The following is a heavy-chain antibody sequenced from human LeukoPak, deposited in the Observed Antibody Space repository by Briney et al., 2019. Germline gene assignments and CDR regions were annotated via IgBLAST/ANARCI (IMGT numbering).Heavy chain of an antibody. CDR1: GFTFSSYG. J-gene: IGHJ4*02. Sequence: GRSLRLSCAASGFTFSSYGMHWVRQAPGKGLEWVAVIWYDGSNKYYADSVKGRFTISRDNSKNTLYLQMNSLRAEDTAVYYCARGFRRGHFDYWDQGTLVTVSS. V-gene: IGHV3-33*01. CDR2: IWYDGSNK. D-gene: IGHD3-3*01. CDR3: ARGFRRGHFDY.